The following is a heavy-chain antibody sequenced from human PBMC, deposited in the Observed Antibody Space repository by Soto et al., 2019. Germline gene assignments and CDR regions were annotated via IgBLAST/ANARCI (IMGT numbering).Heavy chain of an antibody. CDR1: AFTFSSYA. CDR3: ARDRLYDSNTYYHNYGMDV. J-gene: IGHJ6*02. Sequence: QVQLVESGGGVVQPGRSLRLSCAASAFTFSSYAMHWVRQAPGKGLDWVAVISYDGSDKYYADSVKGRFTVSRDNSKNALYLQMNSLRADDTAVYYCARDRLYDSNTYYHNYGMDVWCQGATVTVSS. V-gene: IGHV3-30-3*01. D-gene: IGHD3-22*01. CDR2: ISYDGSDK.